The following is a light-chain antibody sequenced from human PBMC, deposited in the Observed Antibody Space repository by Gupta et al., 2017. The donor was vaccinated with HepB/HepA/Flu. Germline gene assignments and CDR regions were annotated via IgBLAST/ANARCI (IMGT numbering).Light chain of an antibody. Sequence: QSALTQPSSVSGSPGQSITISCTATSSGVGNYNLVSWFQQCPGKAPKLIMFDATKRPSGVSNRVSASKSGNTASMTISGLQAEDDADDYCCEYAGSTTQVFGTGTKVTVL. V-gene: IGLV2-23*01. J-gene: IGLJ1*01. CDR3: CEYAGSTTQV. CDR1: SSGVGNYNL. CDR2: DAT.